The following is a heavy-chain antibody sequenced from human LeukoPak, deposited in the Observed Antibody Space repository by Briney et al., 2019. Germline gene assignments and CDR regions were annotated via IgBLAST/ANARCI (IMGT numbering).Heavy chain of an antibody. CDR2: INHSGST. J-gene: IGHJ4*02. V-gene: IGHV4-34*01. CDR1: GESFSGYY. D-gene: IGHD3-22*01. Sequence: SETLSLTCAVYGESFSGYYWIWLRQPPGKGLEWIGEINHSGSTNYNPSLKSRVTISVDTSKNQFSLKLSSVTAADTAVYYCARGGRSGYYHFDYWGQGTLVTVSS. CDR3: ARGGRSGYYHFDY.